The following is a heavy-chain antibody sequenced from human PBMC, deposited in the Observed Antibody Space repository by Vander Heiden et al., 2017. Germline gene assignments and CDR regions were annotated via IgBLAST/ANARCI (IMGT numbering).Heavy chain of an antibody. CDR1: GYTFTSYA. J-gene: IGHJ4*02. CDR3: ARDGLEASIEIDY. V-gene: IGHV7-4-1*02. Sequence: QVQLVHSGSALKKPGASVKVSCKASGYTFTSYAMTWVRQAPGQGLGWMVWINTNTGNPTYAQGFTGRFVFSLDTSVSTTYLQISSLKAEDTAVYYCARDGLEASIEIDYWGQGTLVTVSS. D-gene: IGHD3-3*01. CDR2: INTNTGNP.